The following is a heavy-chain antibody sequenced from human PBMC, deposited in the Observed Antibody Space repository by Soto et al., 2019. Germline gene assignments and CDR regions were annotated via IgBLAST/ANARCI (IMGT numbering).Heavy chain of an antibody. CDR1: GGSMSEYF. Sequence: SETLSLTCRVSGGSMSEYFLSWIRQSPGKGLEWIGYIYYLGSTDYNPSLKSRVTISVDTSKRQFSLRLTSVTAADTAVYYCARDGYDGSGSPYPAYWGPGTQVTVSS. CDR3: ARDGYDGSGSPYPAY. V-gene: IGHV4-59*01. J-gene: IGHJ4*02. CDR2: IYYLGST. D-gene: IGHD3-10*01.